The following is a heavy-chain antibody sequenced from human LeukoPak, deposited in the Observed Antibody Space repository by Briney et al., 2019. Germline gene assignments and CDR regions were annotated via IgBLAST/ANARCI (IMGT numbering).Heavy chain of an antibody. D-gene: IGHD1-26*01. CDR1: GYTFTGYH. CDR2: INPSGGST. V-gene: IGHV1-46*01. Sequence: ASVKVSCKASGYTFTGYHMHWVRQAPGQGLEWMGLINPSGGSTRYAQKFQGRVTMTRDTSTNTVYMELSNLRSEDTAVYYCARYEWDLLASFDYWGQGTLVTVSS. CDR3: ARYEWDLLASFDY. J-gene: IGHJ4*02.